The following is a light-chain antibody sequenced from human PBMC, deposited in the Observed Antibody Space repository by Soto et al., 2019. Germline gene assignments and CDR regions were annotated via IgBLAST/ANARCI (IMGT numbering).Light chain of an antibody. CDR1: QSISSW. Sequence: DIQMTQSPSTLSASVGDRVTITCRASQSISSWLAWYQQKPGKAPKLLIYDASSLESGVPSRFSGGGSGTDFTLTISRLEPEDFAVYYCQQYADSPWTFGQGTKVDIK. CDR2: DAS. J-gene: IGKJ1*01. CDR3: QQYADSPWT. V-gene: IGKV1-5*01.